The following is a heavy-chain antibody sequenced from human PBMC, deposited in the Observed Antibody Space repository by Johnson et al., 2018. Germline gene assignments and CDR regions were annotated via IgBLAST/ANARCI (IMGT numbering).Heavy chain of an antibody. J-gene: IGHJ6*02. Sequence: QVQLVESGGGVVQPGRSLRLSCAASGFTFSSYGMHWVRQAPGKGLEWVAVISYDGSNKYYADSVKGRFTIPRDNSKNTLYMQRKSRGAEDTAVYYCAKERYEEGGYYDYYYYYYAMDVWGQGTTVTVSS. V-gene: IGHV3-30*18. CDR3: AKERYEEGGYYDYYYYYYAMDV. D-gene: IGHD1-26*01. CDR1: GFTFSSYG. CDR2: ISYDGSNK.